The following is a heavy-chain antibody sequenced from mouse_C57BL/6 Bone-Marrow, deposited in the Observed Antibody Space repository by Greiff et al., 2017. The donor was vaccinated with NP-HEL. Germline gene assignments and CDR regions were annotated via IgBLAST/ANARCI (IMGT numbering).Heavy chain of an antibody. J-gene: IGHJ1*03. CDR3: ARYGWGGWYFDV. Sequence: EVQLVESGGGLVQPGGSLKLSCAASGFTFSDYGMAWVRQAPRKGPEWVAFISNLAYSIYYADTVTGRFTISRENAKNTLYLEMSSLRSEDTAMYYCARYGWGGWYFDVWGTGTTVTVSS. CDR1: GFTFSDYG. CDR2: ISNLAYSI. D-gene: IGHD1-1*02. V-gene: IGHV5-15*01.